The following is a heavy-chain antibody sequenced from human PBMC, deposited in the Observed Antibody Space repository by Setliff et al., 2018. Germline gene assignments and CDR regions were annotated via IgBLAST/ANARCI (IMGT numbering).Heavy chain of an antibody. V-gene: IGHV4-38-2*02. D-gene: IGHD2-21*02. CDR1: GYSISSGYI. CDR3: ARDLGHGGDSDY. Sequence: KPSETLSLTCTVSGYSISSGYIWGWIRQPPGKGLEWVGNIGHTGSINYNPSLKSRLTISRDMSKNQVSLKLNSVTATDTAVYYCARDLGHGGDSDYWGQGILVTVSS. J-gene: IGHJ4*02. CDR2: IGHTGSI.